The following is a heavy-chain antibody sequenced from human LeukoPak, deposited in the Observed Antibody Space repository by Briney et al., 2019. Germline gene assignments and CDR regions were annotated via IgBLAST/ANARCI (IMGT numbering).Heavy chain of an antibody. CDR1: GYTFTSYA. CDR2: INAGNGNT. J-gene: IGHJ3*02. V-gene: IGHV1-3*01. CDR3: ARVVAAARDRGDAFDI. D-gene: IGHD6-13*01. Sequence: APVKVSCKASGYTFTSYAMHWVRQAPGQRLEWMGWINAGNGNTKYSQKFQGRVTITRDTSASTAYMELSSLRSEDTAVYYCARVVAAARDRGDAFDIWGQGTMVTVSS.